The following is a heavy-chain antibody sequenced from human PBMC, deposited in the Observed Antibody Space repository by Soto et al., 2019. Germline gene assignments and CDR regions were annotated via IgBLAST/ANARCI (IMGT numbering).Heavy chain of an antibody. V-gene: IGHV2-70*01. J-gene: IGHJ6*02. Sequence: SGPTLVNPTQTLTLTCTFSGFSLSTSGMCVSWIRQPPGKALEWLALIDWDDDKYYSTSLKTRLTISKDTSKNQVVLTMTNMDPVDTATYYCARARSGWLFDYGMDVWGQGTTVTVSS. CDR3: ARARSGWLFDYGMDV. CDR1: GFSLSTSGMC. CDR2: IDWDDDK. D-gene: IGHD6-19*01.